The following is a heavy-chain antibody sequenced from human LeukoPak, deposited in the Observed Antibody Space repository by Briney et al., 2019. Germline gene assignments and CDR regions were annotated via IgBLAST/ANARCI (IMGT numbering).Heavy chain of an antibody. D-gene: IGHD3-3*01. CDR2: IYHSGST. V-gene: IGHV4-38-2*02. CDR1: GYSISSGYY. Sequence: SETLSLTCTVSGYSISSGYYWGWIRQPPGKGLEWIGSIYHSGSTYYNPSLKSRVTISVDTSKNQFSLKLSSVTAADTAVYYCARGYYDFWSGSLAYFDYWGQGTLVTVSS. J-gene: IGHJ4*02. CDR3: ARGYYDFWSGSLAYFDY.